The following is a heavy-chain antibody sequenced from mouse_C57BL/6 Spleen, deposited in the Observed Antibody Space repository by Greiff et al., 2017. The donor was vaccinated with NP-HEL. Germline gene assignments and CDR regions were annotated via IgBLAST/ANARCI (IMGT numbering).Heavy chain of an antibody. D-gene: IGHD3-3*01. V-gene: IGHV1-4*01. J-gene: IGHJ2*01. CDR1: GYTFTSYT. CDR2: INPSSGYT. Sequence: VHLVESGAELARPGASVKMSCKASGYTFTSYTMHWVKQRPGQGLEWIGYINPSSGYTKYNQKFKDKATLTADKSSSTAYMQLSSLTSEDSAVYYCARGKNLGHVDYWGQGTTLTVSS. CDR3: ARGKNLGHVDY.